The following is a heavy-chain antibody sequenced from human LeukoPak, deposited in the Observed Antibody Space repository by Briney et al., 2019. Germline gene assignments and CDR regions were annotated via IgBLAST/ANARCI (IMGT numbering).Heavy chain of an antibody. Sequence: GGSLRLSCAASEFTFSNYWMCWVRQAPGRGLEWVANIKKDGSKTYYVDSVKGRFTISRDNARNALFLQMNNLRAEDTAVYYCARELGYYYYMDVWGKGTTVTVSS. CDR2: IKKDGSKT. J-gene: IGHJ6*03. CDR3: ARELGYYYYMDV. V-gene: IGHV3-7*01. CDR1: EFTFSNYW.